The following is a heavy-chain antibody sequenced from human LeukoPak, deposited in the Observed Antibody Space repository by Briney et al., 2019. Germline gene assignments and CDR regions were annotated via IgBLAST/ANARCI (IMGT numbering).Heavy chain of an antibody. CDR1: GLTFSSVA. V-gene: IGHV3-23*01. D-gene: IGHD3-22*01. CDR2: ITGSDDTT. Sequence: GGSLSLSCALSGLTFSSVATTWVRQAPGKGLEWVSTITGSDDTTYYADSVKGRFTISRDYSKNTLHLQMNSLRVEDTAIYYCAKGPQLGSGYHPDYWGQGTLVTVSS. J-gene: IGHJ4*02. CDR3: AKGPQLGSGYHPDY.